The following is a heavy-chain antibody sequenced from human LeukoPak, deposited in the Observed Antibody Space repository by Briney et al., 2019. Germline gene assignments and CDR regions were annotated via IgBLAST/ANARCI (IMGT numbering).Heavy chain of an antibody. Sequence: ASVTVSCKASGYTFTGYYMHWVRQAPGQGLEWMGWINPNSGGTKYAQKFQGRVTMTRDTSISTTYMELSRLTSDDTAVYYCARDRNTVGRLGAFDIWGQGTMVTVSS. V-gene: IGHV1-2*02. CDR1: GYTFTGYY. D-gene: IGHD1-26*01. CDR3: ARDRNTVGRLGAFDI. CDR2: INPNSGGT. J-gene: IGHJ3*02.